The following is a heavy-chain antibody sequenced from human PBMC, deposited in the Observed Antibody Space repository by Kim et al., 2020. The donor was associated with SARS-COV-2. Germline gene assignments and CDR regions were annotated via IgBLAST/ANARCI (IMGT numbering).Heavy chain of an antibody. D-gene: IGHD3-22*01. Sequence: GGSLRLSCAASGFNLSNAWMSWVRQAPGKGLEWVGRIKSKTDGGTTDYAAPVKGRFTISRDDSKNTLYLQMNSLKTEDTAVYYYTTDFVDNYNSSATPPERHSWGQGTLVTVSS. CDR1: GFNLSNAW. CDR3: TTDFVDNYNSSATPPERHS. V-gene: IGHV3-15*01. J-gene: IGHJ4*02. CDR2: IKSKTDGGTT.